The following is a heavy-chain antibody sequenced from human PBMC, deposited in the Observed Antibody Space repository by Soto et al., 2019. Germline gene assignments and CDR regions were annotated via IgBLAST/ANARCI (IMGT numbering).Heavy chain of an antibody. CDR3: ASISGTNYGDYVDY. CDR1: GYTFTSYY. J-gene: IGHJ4*02. CDR2: INPSGGST. D-gene: IGHD1-1*01. Sequence: QVQLVQSGAEVKKPGASVKVSCKASGYTFTSYYMHWVRQAPGQGLEWMGIINPSGGSTSYAQKCQGRVGMTRDKSTSTGYMELSSLRSEDTAVYYCASISGTNYGDYVDYWGQGTLVTVSS. V-gene: IGHV1-46*01.